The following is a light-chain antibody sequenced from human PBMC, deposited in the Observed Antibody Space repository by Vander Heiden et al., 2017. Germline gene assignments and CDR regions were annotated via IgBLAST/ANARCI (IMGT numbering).Light chain of an antibody. CDR1: SPHIGAGYD. CDR3: QSYDSSLSGWV. CDR2: GIS. Sequence: QSVLTHPPSVSGAPGQRVTISCTGSSPHIGAGYDFLSYQQLPGTAPKLLTYGISTRPSGVPDRFSGSKSGTSASLAITGLQAEDEADYYCQSYDSSLSGWVFGGGTKLTVL. V-gene: IGLV1-40*01. J-gene: IGLJ3*02.